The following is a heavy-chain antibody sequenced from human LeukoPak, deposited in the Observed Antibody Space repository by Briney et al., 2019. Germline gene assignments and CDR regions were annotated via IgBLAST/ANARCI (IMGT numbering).Heavy chain of an antibody. D-gene: IGHD2-15*01. V-gene: IGHV6-1*01. CDR2: TYYRSKWYN. CDR1: GDSVSTNSAA. J-gene: IGHJ4*02. CDR3: ARDMGVFSKWSKYDY. Sequence: SQTLSLTCAISGDSVSTNSAAWNWIRQSPSRGLEWLGRTYYRSKWYNDYAVSVKSRIAINPDISKNQFSLQLNSVTPEDTAVYYCARDMGVFSKWSKYDYWGQGTLVTVSS.